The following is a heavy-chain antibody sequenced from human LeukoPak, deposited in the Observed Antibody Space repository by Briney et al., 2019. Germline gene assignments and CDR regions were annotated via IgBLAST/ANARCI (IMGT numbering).Heavy chain of an antibody. J-gene: IGHJ5*02. CDR3: ARGAVYSGYYYVRPNNWFDP. Sequence: GASVKVSCKASGYTFTGYYMHWVRQAPGQGLEWMGIINPSGGSTSYAQKFQGRVTMTRDTSTSTVYMELSSLRSEDTAVYYCARGAVYSGYYYVRPNNWFDPWGQGTLVTVSS. D-gene: IGHD3-22*01. CDR2: INPSGGST. V-gene: IGHV1-46*01. CDR1: GYTFTGYY.